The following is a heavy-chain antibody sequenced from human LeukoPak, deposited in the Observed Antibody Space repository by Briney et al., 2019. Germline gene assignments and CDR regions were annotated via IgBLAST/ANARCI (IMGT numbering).Heavy chain of an antibody. Sequence: KASETLSLTCTVSGYSISSGYYWGWIRQPPGKGLEWIGSIYHSGSTYYNPSLKSRVTISVDTSKNQFSLKLSSVTAADTAVYHCARRAGGYSHPYDYWGQGILVTVSS. J-gene: IGHJ4*02. V-gene: IGHV4-38-2*02. D-gene: IGHD4-23*01. CDR2: IYHSGST. CDR3: ARRAGGYSHPYDY. CDR1: GYSISSGYY.